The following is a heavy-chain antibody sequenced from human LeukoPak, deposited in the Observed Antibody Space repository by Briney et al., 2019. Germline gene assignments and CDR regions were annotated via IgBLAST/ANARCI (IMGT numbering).Heavy chain of an antibody. D-gene: IGHD3-16*02. J-gene: IGHJ4*02. Sequence: GGSLRLSCAASGFTFSSYAMSWVRQAPGKGLEWVSAISGSGGSTYYADSVKGRFTISRDNCKNTLYLQFNSLRAEDTAVYYCATDADLYDYVWGSYRYVAVDYWGQGTLVTVSS. CDR3: ATDADLYDYVWGSYRYVAVDY. CDR1: GFTFSSYA. CDR2: ISGSGGST. V-gene: IGHV3-23*01.